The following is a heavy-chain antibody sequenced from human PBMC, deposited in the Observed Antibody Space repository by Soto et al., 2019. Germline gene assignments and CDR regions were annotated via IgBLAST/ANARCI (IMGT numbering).Heavy chain of an antibody. Sequence: SSVRVACRGAGGTCRCWTIRWLRQAPGQGLEWMGRIIPILGIANYAQKFQGRVTITADKSTSTAYMELSSLRSEDTAVYYCARDLATVTNYDAFDIWGQGTMVTVS. CDR1: GGTCRCWT. J-gene: IGHJ3*02. V-gene: IGHV1-69*04. D-gene: IGHD4-17*01. CDR3: ARDLATVTNYDAFDI. CDR2: IIPILGIA.